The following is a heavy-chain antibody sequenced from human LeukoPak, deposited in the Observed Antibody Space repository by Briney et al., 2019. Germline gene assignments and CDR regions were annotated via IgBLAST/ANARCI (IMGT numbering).Heavy chain of an antibody. Sequence: PGGSLRLSCAASGFTFSSYAMSWVRQAPGKGLEWVSAISGSGGSTYYADSVKGRFTISRDNSKNTLYLQMNSLRAEDTAVYYCAKDTESYGSGWSDPWGQGTLVTVSS. CDR3: AKDTESYGSGWSDP. V-gene: IGHV3-23*01. CDR2: ISGSGGST. J-gene: IGHJ5*02. CDR1: GFTFSSYA. D-gene: IGHD5-18*01.